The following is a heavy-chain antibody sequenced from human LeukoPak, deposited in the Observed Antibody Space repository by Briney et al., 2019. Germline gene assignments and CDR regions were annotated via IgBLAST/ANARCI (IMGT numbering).Heavy chain of an antibody. Sequence: ASVKVSCKASGYTFTSYAMHWVRQAPGQRLEWMGWINAGNGNTKYSQKFQGRVTITRDTSASTAYMELSSLRSEDTAVYYCARGYSSSWYPPDLDYWGQGTLVTVSS. D-gene: IGHD6-13*01. J-gene: IGHJ4*02. CDR1: GYTFTSYA. V-gene: IGHV1-3*01. CDR2: INAGNGNT. CDR3: ARGYSSSWYPPDLDY.